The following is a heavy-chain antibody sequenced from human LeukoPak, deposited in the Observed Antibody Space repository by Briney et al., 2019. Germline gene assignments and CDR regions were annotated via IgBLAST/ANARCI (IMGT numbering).Heavy chain of an antibody. V-gene: IGHV3-23*01. CDR3: AGGSYARDFDY. CDR1: GFTLSSYA. CDR2: ISGSGGST. D-gene: IGHD1-26*01. J-gene: IGHJ4*02. Sequence: GGSLRLSCAASGFTLSSYAMSWVRQAPGKGLEWVSAISGSGGSTYYADSVKGRFTISRDNSKNTLYLQMNSLRAEDTAVYYCAGGSYARDFDYWGQGTLVTVSS.